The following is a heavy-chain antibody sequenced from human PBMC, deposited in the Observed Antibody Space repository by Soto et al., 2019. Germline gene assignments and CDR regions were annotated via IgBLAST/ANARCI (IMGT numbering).Heavy chain of an antibody. CDR1: GGSLSPNY. D-gene: IGHD3-22*01. Sequence: KLPATLSLTCTVSGGSLSPNYWSWIRQPPGKGLEWIGYIYYGGTTTNNPSLNSRVAISIDTSKNQFSLTLRSVTAADTAVYYCARLGAYYQSLDPWGQGILVTVSS. CDR3: ARLGAYYQSLDP. V-gene: IGHV4-59*08. J-gene: IGHJ5*02. CDR2: IYYGGTT.